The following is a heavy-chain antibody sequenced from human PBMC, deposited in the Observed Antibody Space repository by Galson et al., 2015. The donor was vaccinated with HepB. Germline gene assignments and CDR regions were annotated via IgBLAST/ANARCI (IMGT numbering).Heavy chain of an antibody. Sequence: SLRLYCAASGFTFSSYAMHWVRQAPGKGLEWVAVISYDGSNKYYADSVKGRFTISRDNSKNTLYLQMNSLRAENTAVYYCASDGFVPAEPIGPDWFDPWGQGTLVTVSS. CDR1: GFTFSSYA. J-gene: IGHJ5*02. V-gene: IGHV3-30-3*01. CDR3: ASDGFVPAEPIGPDWFDP. CDR2: ISYDGSNK. D-gene: IGHD2-2*01.